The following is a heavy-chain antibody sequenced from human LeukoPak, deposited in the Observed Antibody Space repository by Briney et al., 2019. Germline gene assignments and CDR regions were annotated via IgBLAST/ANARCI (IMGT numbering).Heavy chain of an antibody. CDR1: GFTFSSYG. J-gene: IGHJ4*02. CDR3: ARDKAYNSFDY. Sequence: PGGSLRLSCAASGFTFSSYGMHWVRQAPGKGLEWVANIKEDGSEKNYVDSVKGRFTISRDNAKNSLYLQLSSLRAEDTAVYYCARDKAYNSFDYWGQGTLVTVSS. CDR2: IKEDGSEK. V-gene: IGHV3-7*01. D-gene: IGHD6-19*01.